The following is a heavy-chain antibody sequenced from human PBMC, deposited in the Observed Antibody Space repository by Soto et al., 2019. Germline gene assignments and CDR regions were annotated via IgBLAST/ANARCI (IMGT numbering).Heavy chain of an antibody. CDR1: GGSISSYY. Sequence: QVQLQESGPRLVKPSETLSLTCTVSGGSISSYYWSWIRQPPGKGLEWIGYIYYSGSTNYNPSLKSRVTVSVDPSKNQVSLTLSSVTAADTAVYYWARVRSRDGYNLGFDYWGQGTLVSVSS. D-gene: IGHD5-12*01. CDR3: ARVRSRDGYNLGFDY. J-gene: IGHJ4*02. V-gene: IGHV4-59*01. CDR2: IYYSGST.